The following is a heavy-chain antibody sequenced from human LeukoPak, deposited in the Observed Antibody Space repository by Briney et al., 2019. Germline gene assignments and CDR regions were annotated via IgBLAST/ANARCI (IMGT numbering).Heavy chain of an antibody. V-gene: IGHV3-30*03. CDR1: GFTFSSYG. CDR2: ISYDGGKK. D-gene: IGHD3-22*01. CDR3: ATRDDSSGYLY. J-gene: IGHJ4*02. Sequence: GGSLRLSCAASGFTFSSYGMHWVRQAPGKGLEWVAVISYDGGKKYYADSVKGRFTISRDNSKNTLYLQMNSLRAEDTAVYYCATRDDSSGYLYWGQGTLVTVSS.